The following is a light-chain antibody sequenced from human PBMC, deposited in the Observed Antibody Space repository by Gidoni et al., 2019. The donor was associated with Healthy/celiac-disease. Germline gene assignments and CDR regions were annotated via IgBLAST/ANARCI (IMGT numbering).Light chain of an antibody. CDR2: WAS. CDR3: QQYYSTPRT. V-gene: IGKV4-1*01. Sequence: DIVMTQSPDSLAVSLGERATINCKSSQSVLYSSNNKNYLAWYQQKPGQPPKLLLYWASTRESGVPDRFSGSGSGTDFTLTISSLQAEDVAVYYCQQYYSTPRTFSQGTKVEI. CDR1: QSVLYSSNNKNY. J-gene: IGKJ1*01.